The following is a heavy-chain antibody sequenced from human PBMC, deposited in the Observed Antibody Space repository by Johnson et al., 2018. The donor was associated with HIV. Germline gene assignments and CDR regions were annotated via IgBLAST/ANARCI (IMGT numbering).Heavy chain of an antibody. J-gene: IGHJ3*02. CDR2: IQYDGSNK. Sequence: QVQLVESGGGVVQPGGSLRLSCAASGFTFSSYGMHWVRQAPGKGLEWVTFIQYDGSNKYSADSVKGRFTISRDNSKNTLYLQMNSLRAEDTAVYYCATLEYSSSPVGYGAFDIWCQATLVTVSS. CDR1: GFTFSSYG. D-gene: IGHD6-6*01. CDR3: ATLEYSSSPVGYGAFDI. V-gene: IGHV3-30*02.